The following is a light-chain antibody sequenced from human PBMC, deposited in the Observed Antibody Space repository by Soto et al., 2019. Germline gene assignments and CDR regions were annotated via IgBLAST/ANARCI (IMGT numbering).Light chain of an antibody. CDR2: DAS. J-gene: IGKJ3*01. V-gene: IGKV1-33*01. CDR1: QDISNY. CDR3: QQYDNLPFP. Sequence: DIQMTQSPSSLSASVGDRVTITCQASQDISNYLNWYQQKPGKAPKLLIYDASNLETGVPSRFSGSGSGTDFTFTISSLQPEDIATYYCQQYDNLPFPFGPGTKWISN.